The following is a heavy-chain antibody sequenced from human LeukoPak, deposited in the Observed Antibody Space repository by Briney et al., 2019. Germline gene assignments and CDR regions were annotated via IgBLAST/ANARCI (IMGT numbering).Heavy chain of an antibody. CDR3: AGEEDPRELRGGIQFFQY. D-gene: IGHD3-10*01. V-gene: IGHV3-33*01. CDR2: VWYDGSKK. J-gene: IGHJ1*01. Sequence: PGRPLRLSCAASGFTFSFYGMHWVRQAPGKGLEWLAVVWYDGSKKYYADSVKGRFTISRHNSKNTVYLQMNSLRVEDTAVYYCAGEEDPRELRGGIQFFQYWGQGTLVTVSS. CDR1: GFTFSFYG.